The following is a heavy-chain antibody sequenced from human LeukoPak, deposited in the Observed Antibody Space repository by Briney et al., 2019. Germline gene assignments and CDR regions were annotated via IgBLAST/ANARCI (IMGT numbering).Heavy chain of an antibody. CDR1: GFTFDDYA. D-gene: IGHD2-2*01. Sequence: PGRSLRLSCAASGFTFDDYAIHWVRQAPGKGLEWVSGISWNSGSIGYADSVKGRFTISRDNAKNSLYLQMNSLRAEDTALYYCAKDIGSSTSCPIAWGQGTLVTVSS. CDR2: ISWNSGSI. CDR3: AKDIGSSTSCPIA. V-gene: IGHV3-9*01. J-gene: IGHJ4*02.